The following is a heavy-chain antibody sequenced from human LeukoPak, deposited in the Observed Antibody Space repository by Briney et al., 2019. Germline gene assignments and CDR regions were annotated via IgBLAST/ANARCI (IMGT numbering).Heavy chain of an antibody. CDR1: GDSVSSGYYY. V-gene: IGHV4-61*01. D-gene: IGHD3-22*01. J-gene: IGHJ3*02. Sequence: PSETLSLTCTVSGDSVSSGYYYWSWIRQPPGKGLEWIGNISYTGSTNYNPSLKSRVTISVDTSKNQFSLKLNSVTAADMAVYYRARNYYDSIGYYLFDAFDIWGQGTMVTVSS. CDR3: ARNYYDSIGYYLFDAFDI. CDR2: ISYTGST.